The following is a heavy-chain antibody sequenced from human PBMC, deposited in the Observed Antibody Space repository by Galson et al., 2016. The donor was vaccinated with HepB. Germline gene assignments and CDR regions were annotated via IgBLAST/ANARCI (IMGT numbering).Heavy chain of an antibody. CDR1: GFTFSGSA. Sequence: SLRLSCAASGFTFSGSAMHWVRQASGKGLEWVGRIRSKANSYATAYAASVKGRFTISRDDSKNTAYLQMNSLKTEDTAVYYCTRHISRTDTAMVYGFGPWGQGTLVTVSS. D-gene: IGHD5-18*01. J-gene: IGHJ5*02. CDR3: TRHISRTDTAMVYGFGP. V-gene: IGHV3-73*01. CDR2: IRSKANSYAT.